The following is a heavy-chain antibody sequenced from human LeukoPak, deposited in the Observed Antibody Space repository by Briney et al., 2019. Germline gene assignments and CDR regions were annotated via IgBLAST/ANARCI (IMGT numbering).Heavy chain of an antibody. V-gene: IGHV3-21*01. CDR2: ISSSSSYI. CDR1: GFTFSSYS. D-gene: IGHD5-18*01. Sequence: GGSLRLSCAASGFTFSSYSMNWVRQAPGKGLEWVSSISSSSSYIYYADSVKGRFTISRDNAKNSLYLQMNSLRAEDTAVYYCAKAGGSGYSYGGGYFQHWGQGTLVTVSS. J-gene: IGHJ1*01. CDR3: AKAGGSGYSYGGGYFQH.